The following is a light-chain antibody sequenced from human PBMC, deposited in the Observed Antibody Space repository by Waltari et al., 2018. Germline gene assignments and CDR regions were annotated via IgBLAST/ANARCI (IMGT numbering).Light chain of an antibody. CDR2: GAS. CDR1: QSVNSSN. CDR3: QQYGRSWNT. V-gene: IGKV3-20*01. J-gene: IGKJ2*01. Sequence: ELVLTQSPGTLFLSPGESATPSGRASQSVNSSNLAGYQQNPGQAPRLLIYGASSRAPGIPDRFSGSGSGTDFTLTISRLEPEDFAVYYCQQYGRSWNTFGQGTKLEIK.